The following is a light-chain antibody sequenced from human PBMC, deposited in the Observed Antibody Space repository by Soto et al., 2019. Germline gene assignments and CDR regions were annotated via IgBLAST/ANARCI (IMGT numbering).Light chain of an antibody. J-gene: IGKJ4*01. V-gene: IGKV3D-20*02. CDR2: EAS. CDR1: HSVRNNY. CDR3: QQFSRHPLT. Sequence: IVWTQCPAVLSLIPGARATLSCRASHSVRNNYLAWYQQKPGQAPRLLIYEASSRATGIPDRFSGGGSGTDFTLTISRLEPEDVAVYYCQQFSRHPLTFGRGTKLEIK.